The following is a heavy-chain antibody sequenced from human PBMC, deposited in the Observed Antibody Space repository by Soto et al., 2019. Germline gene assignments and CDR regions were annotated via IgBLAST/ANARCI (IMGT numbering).Heavy chain of an antibody. J-gene: IGHJ4*02. D-gene: IGHD6-19*01. Sequence: PGGSLRLSCAASGFTVSSYAMNWVRQAPGKGLEWVSYISSSGSTIYDADSVKGRFTTTRDNAKNSLYLQMNSLRAEDRAVYYCARGDSSGWYAFDYWGRGTLVTVSS. CDR2: ISSSGSTI. V-gene: IGHV3-48*03. CDR3: ARGDSSGWYAFDY. CDR1: GFTVSSYA.